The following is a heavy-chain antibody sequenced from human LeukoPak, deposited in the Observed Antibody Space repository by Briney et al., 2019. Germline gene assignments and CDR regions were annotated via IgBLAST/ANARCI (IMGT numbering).Heavy chain of an antibody. Sequence: GGSLRLSCAASGFTFSYYAMSWVRQAPGKGLEWVSAISGSGGSTYYADSVKGRFTISRDNSKNTLYLQMNSLRAEDTAVYYCAKKYYYDSSGYYFDYWGQGTLVTVSS. CDR3: AKKYYYDSSGYYFDY. D-gene: IGHD3-22*01. CDR1: GFTFSYYA. CDR2: ISGSGGST. J-gene: IGHJ4*02. V-gene: IGHV3-23*01.